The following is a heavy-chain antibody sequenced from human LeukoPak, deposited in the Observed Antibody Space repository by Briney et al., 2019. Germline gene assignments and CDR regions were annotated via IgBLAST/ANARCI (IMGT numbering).Heavy chain of an antibody. CDR1: GGSISTYY. Sequence: SETLSLTCTVSGGSISTYYWSWIRQPPGKGLEWIGYVYYSGTTNYNPSLKSRVTISVDTSKNQFSLKLTSVTAADTAIYYCAQSLGSGNWIGNWFDPWGQGTLVTVSS. V-gene: IGHV4-59*08. D-gene: IGHD1-1*01. CDR3: AQSLGSGNWIGNWFDP. J-gene: IGHJ5*02. CDR2: VYYSGTT.